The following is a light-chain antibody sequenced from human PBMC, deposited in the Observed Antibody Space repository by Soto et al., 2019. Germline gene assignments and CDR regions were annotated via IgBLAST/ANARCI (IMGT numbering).Light chain of an antibody. CDR3: SSYTSRNKEV. CDR1: SSDIGGYNY. CDR2: DVS. Sequence: QSALTQPASVSGSPGQSITISCTGTSSDIGGYNYVSWYQQHPGKAPKLMIYDVSDRPSGVSNRFSASKSGNTASLTISGLQAEDEADYYCSSYTSRNKEVFGTGTKVTVL. J-gene: IGLJ1*01. V-gene: IGLV2-14*03.